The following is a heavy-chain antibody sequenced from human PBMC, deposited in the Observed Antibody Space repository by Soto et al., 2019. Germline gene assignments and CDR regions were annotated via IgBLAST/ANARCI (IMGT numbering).Heavy chain of an antibody. CDR2: ISSNGGGT. D-gene: IGHD2-2*01. Sequence: PGGSLKLSCSTSGFTFSSYAMHLVRQAPGKGLEYVSAISSNGGGTYYADSVKGRFTISRDNSKNTLYLQMNSLRAEDTAVYYCARDPSIVVVPAAMEFDYWGQGTLVTVSS. CDR1: GFTFSSYA. J-gene: IGHJ4*02. V-gene: IGHV3-64*04. CDR3: ARDPSIVVVPAAMEFDY.